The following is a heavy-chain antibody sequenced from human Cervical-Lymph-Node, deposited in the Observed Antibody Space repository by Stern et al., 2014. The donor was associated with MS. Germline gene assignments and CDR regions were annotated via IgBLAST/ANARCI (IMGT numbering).Heavy chain of an antibody. CDR2: ISSSGGP. Sequence: QLQLQESGPGLVKPSETLSLTCTVSGGSTSSYYWSWIRQPPGKGLEWIGYISSSGGPKYTPPRKSRVPISVDTSKTQFALNLSSVTAADAAVYYCARGYTTSSGRPDYWGQGTLVTVST. J-gene: IGHJ4*02. CDR3: ARGYTTSSGRPDY. CDR1: GGSTSSYY. D-gene: IGHD6-6*01. V-gene: IGHV4-59*08.